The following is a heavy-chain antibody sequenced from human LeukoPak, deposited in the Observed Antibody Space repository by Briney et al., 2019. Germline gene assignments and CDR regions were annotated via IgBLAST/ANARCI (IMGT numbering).Heavy chain of an antibody. D-gene: IGHD6-19*01. CDR2: ISGGGGST. V-gene: IGHV3-23*01. J-gene: IGHJ4*02. Sequence: GGSLRIYCAASGFTFNSYAMSWVRQAPGKGLEWVSVISGGGGSTSYADSVKGRFTISRENSKNTLYLQMNSLRAEDTAVYYCAKDRLAEVADYPDYWGQGTLVTVSS. CDR3: AKDRLAEVADYPDY. CDR1: GFTFNSYA.